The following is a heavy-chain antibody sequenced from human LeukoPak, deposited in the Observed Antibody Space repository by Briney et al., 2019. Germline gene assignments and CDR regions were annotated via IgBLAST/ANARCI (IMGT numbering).Heavy chain of an antibody. J-gene: IGHJ4*02. D-gene: IGHD7-27*01. CDR2: IYYSGST. Sequence: SETLSLTCTVSGGSISSYYWRWIRQPPGKGLEWIGYIYYSGSTNYNPSLKSRVTISVDTSKNQFSLKLSSVTAADTAVYYCARHDLTGADYFDYWGQGTLVTVSS. V-gene: IGHV4-59*08. CDR3: ARHDLTGADYFDY. CDR1: GGSISSYY.